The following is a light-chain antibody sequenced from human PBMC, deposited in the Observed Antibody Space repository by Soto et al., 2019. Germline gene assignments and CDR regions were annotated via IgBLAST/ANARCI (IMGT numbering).Light chain of an antibody. J-gene: IGLJ2*01. CDR3: GTWDSSLSAGVV. CDR1: SSDVGNYNF. CDR2: DNN. Sequence: QSALTQPASVSGSPGQSITISCTGTSSDVGNYNFVSWYQQHPGKAPKLMIYDNNKRPSGIPDRFSGSKSGTSATLGITGLQTGDEADYYCGTWDSSLSAGVVFGGGTKLTVL. V-gene: IGLV1-51*01.